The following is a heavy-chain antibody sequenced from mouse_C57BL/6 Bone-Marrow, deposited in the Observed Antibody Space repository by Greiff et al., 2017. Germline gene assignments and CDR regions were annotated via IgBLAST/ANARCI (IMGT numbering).Heavy chain of an antibody. Sequence: VQLQQPGAELVMPGASVKLSCKASGYTFTSYWMPWVKQRPGQGLEWIGEIDPSASYTNYNQKFKGNSTLTVDKSSSPAYMQLSSLTSEDSAVYYCARDYYGCFDYWGQGTTLTVSS. CDR2: IDPSASYT. V-gene: IGHV1-69*01. CDR1: GYTFTSYW. D-gene: IGHD1-1*01. J-gene: IGHJ2*01. CDR3: ARDYYGCFDY.